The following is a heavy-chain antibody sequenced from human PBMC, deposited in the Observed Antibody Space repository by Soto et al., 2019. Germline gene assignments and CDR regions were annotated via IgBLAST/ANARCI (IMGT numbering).Heavy chain of an antibody. CDR2: MYHSGST. V-gene: IGHV4-39*01. Sequence: SETLSLTCTVSGGSVTNSQYYWVWLRQPPGKGLEWIGSMYHSGSTCYNPSLKSPVTISVDTSKKQFSLRLSSVTAAETAVYYCARLVAGAPAYHFDYWGQGTLVTVSS. CDR1: GGSVTNSQYY. J-gene: IGHJ4*02. D-gene: IGHD1-26*01. CDR3: ARLVAGAPAYHFDY.